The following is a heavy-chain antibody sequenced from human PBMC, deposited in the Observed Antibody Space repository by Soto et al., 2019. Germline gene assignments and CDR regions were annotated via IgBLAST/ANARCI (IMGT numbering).Heavy chain of an antibody. J-gene: IGHJ6*03. CDR3: ARVSGWGYDFWSGYGDYYYMDV. D-gene: IGHD3-3*01. CDR1: SGSISSSSW. Sequence: SQTLSLTCAVSSGSISSSSWWSWVRQPPRKGLEWIGEIYHSGSTNYNPTLKSRVTISVDKSKNQFSLKLRSVTAADTAVYYCARVSGWGYDFWSGYGDYYYMDVWGKGTTLTVSS. V-gene: IGHV4-4*02. CDR2: IYHSGST.